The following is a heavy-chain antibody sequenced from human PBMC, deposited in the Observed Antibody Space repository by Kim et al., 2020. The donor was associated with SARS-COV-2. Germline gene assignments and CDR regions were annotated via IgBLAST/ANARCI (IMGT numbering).Heavy chain of an antibody. J-gene: IGHJ6*02. CDR3: AGDWGPRMVRGVYLYYYYGMDV. Sequence: GGSLRLSCAASGFTFSSYGMRWVRQAPGKGLEWVAVIWYDGSNKYNADSVKGRFTISSDNSKNTLYLHMNSLRAEATAVYYCAGDWGPRMVRGVYLYYYYGMDVWGQGTPVTVSS. CDR2: IWYDGSNK. CDR1: GFTFSSYG. V-gene: IGHV3-33*01. D-gene: IGHD3-10*01.